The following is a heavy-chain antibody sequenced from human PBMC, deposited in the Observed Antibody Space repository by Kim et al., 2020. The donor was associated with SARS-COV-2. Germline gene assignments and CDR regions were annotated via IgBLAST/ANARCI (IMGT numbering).Heavy chain of an antibody. CDR3: ASHYDILTGYYPAFDY. CDR2: IDPSDSYT. D-gene: IGHD3-9*01. Sequence: ASLQISCKGSGYSFTSYWISWVRQMPGKGLEWMGRIDPSDSYTNYSPSFQGHVTISADKSISTAYLQWSSLKASDTAMYYCASHYDILTGYYPAFDYWGQGTLVTVSS. J-gene: IGHJ4*02. CDR1: GYSFTSYW. V-gene: IGHV5-10-1*01.